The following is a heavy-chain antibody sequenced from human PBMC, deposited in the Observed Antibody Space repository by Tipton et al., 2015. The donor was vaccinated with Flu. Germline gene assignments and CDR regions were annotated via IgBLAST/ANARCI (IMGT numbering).Heavy chain of an antibody. CDR1: GFTFSSYE. CDR3: ARWVFDYYGMDV. J-gene: IGHJ6*02. CDR2: ISSSGYTI. Sequence: SLRLSCAASGFTFSSYEMNWVRQAPGKGLEWVSYISSSGYTIYYADSVKGRFTISRDNVKNSLYLQMNSLRAEDTAVYYCARWVFDYYGMDVWGQGTTVTVSS. V-gene: IGHV3-48*03.